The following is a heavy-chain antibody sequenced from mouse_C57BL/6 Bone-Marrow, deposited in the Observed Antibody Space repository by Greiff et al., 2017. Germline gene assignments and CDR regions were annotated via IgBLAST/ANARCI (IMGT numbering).Heavy chain of an antibody. Sequence: QVQLQQPGAELVKPGASVKMSCKASGYTFTSYWITWVKQRPGQGLEWIGDIYPGSGSTNYNEKFKSKATLTVDTSSSTTYMQLSSLTSEDSAVYYCDIYYGNYGWYFDVWGTGTTVTVSS. V-gene: IGHV1-55*01. J-gene: IGHJ1*03. CDR2: IYPGSGST. D-gene: IGHD2-1*01. CDR1: GYTFTSYW. CDR3: DIYYGNYGWYFDV.